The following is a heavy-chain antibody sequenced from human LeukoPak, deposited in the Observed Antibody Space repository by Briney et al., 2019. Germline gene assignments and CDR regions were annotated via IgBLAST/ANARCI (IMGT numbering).Heavy chain of an antibody. J-gene: IGHJ4*02. CDR3: ARVYYDSSGYYTFDY. CDR2: IYYSGST. V-gene: IGHV4-61*01. D-gene: IGHD3-22*01. Sequence: SETLSLTCTVSGGSVSSGSYYWSWIRQPPGKGLEWIGYIYYSGSTNYNPSLESRVTISVDTSKNQFSLKLSSVTAADTAVYYCARVYYDSSGYYTFDYWGQGTLVTVSS. CDR1: GGSVSSGSYY.